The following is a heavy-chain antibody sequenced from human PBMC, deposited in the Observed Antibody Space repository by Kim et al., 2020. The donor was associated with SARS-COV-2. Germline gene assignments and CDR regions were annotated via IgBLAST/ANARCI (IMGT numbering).Heavy chain of an antibody. Sequence: SVKVSCKASGGTFSNYGLSWVRQAPGQGLEWMGGIIPMFGLANYAQKFQGRVTITADESTSTAYMEVSSLRSEDTAVYYCARGSSAYNDLFDYWGQGTLVTVSS. CDR1: GGTFSNYG. J-gene: IGHJ4*02. V-gene: IGHV1-69*13. CDR3: ARGSSAYNDLFDY. CDR2: IIPMFGLA. D-gene: IGHD3-22*01.